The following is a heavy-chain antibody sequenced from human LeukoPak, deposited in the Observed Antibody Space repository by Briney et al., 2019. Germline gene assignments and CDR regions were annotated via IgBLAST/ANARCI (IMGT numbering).Heavy chain of an antibody. J-gene: IGHJ6*02. CDR3: AKYGLGSGIQVWGDFGMDV. D-gene: IGHD5-18*01. CDR1: GFTFSSYG. CDR2: ISGSGGST. Sequence: EGSLRLSCAASGFTFSSYGMSWVRQARGKGLEWVSAISGSGGSTYYADSVKGRFTISRDNSKNTLYLQMNSLRAEDTAVYYCAKYGLGSGIQVWGDFGMDVWGQGTTVTVSS. V-gene: IGHV3-23*01.